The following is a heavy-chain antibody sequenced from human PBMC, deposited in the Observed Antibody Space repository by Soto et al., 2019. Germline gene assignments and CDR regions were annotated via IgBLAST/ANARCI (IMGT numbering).Heavy chain of an antibody. CDR3: ARDRLLWFGELLPFDY. V-gene: IGHV3-33*01. CDR1: GFTFSSYG. Sequence: PGGSLRLSCAASGFTFSSYGMHWVRQAPGKGLEWVAVIWYDGSNKYYADSVKGRFTISRDNSKNTLYLQMNSLRAEDTAVYYCARDRLLWFGELLPFDYWGQGTLVTVSS. D-gene: IGHD3-10*01. CDR2: IWYDGSNK. J-gene: IGHJ4*02.